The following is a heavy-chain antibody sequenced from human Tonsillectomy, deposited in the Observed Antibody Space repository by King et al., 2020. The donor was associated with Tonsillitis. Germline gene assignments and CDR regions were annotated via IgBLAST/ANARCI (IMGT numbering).Heavy chain of an antibody. CDR2: IYTTGST. CDR1: GGSILTGGYY. V-gene: IGHV4-61*02. J-gene: IGHJ4*02. D-gene: IGHD6-19*01. Sequence: VQLQESGPGLVRPSQTLSLTCTVSGGSILTGGYYWSWIRQPAGKGLEWIGRIYTTGSTDYNPSLKGRVTISLDTSRNHFSVKLTSVTAADTAVYFCARGHPTEWLGPFYFDYWGQGTLVTVSS. CDR3: ARGHPTEWLGPFYFDY.